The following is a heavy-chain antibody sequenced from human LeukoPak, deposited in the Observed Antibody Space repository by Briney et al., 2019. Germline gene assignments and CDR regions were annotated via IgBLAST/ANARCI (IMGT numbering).Heavy chain of an antibody. Sequence: SETLSLTCAVYGGSFSGYYWSWIRQPPGKGLEWIGEINHSGSTNYNPSLKSRVTISVDTSKNQFSLKLSSVTAADTAVYYCAGGRRDYYDSSGYVFDYWGQGTLVTVSS. CDR3: AGGRRDYYDSSGYVFDY. J-gene: IGHJ4*02. CDR2: INHSGST. D-gene: IGHD3-22*01. V-gene: IGHV4-34*01. CDR1: GGSFSGYY.